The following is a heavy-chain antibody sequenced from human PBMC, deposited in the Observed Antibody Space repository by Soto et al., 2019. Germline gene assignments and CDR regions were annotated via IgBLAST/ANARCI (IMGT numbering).Heavy chain of an antibody. V-gene: IGHV3-21*01. D-gene: IGHD7-27*01. J-gene: IGHJ4*02. CDR3: ARGAGDLPY. Sequence: EVQLVESGGGLVKPGGSLRLSCAASGFTFSSYTMNWVRQAPGKGLEWVSSISFSSTNIHYADSVKGRFTISRDNAKNSLYLQMNSLRAEDTAVYYCARGAGDLPYWGQGTLVTVS. CDR2: ISFSSTNI. CDR1: GFTFSSYT.